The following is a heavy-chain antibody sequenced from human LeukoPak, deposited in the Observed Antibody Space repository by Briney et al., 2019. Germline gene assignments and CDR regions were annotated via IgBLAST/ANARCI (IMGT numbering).Heavy chain of an antibody. CDR3: ARVGNGYNYSFDY. CDR2: INPDSGGT. J-gene: IGHJ4*02. CDR1: GYTFTGYY. Sequence: ASVKVSCKASGYTFTGYYMHWVRQAPGQGLGWMGWINPDSGGTVYAQKFQGRVTMTRDMSTSTVYMELSSLRSEDTAVYYCARVGNGYNYSFDYWGQGTLVTVSS. D-gene: IGHD5-24*01. V-gene: IGHV1-2*02.